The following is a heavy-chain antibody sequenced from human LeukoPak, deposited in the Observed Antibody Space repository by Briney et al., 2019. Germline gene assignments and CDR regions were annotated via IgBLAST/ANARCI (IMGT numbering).Heavy chain of an antibody. D-gene: IGHD4-17*01. CDR2: IKQDGSEK. CDR1: GFTFSSYG. V-gene: IGHV3-7*01. CDR3: ARDLPYGDYADY. Sequence: GGSLRLSCAASGFTFSSYGMHWVRQAPGKGLEWVANIKQDGSEKYYVDSVKGRFTISRDNAMNSLYLQMNSLRAEDTAVYYCARDLPYGDYADYWGQGTLVTVSS. J-gene: IGHJ4*02.